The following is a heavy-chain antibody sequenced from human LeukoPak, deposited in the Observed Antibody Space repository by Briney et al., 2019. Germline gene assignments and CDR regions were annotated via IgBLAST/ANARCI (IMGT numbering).Heavy chain of an antibody. D-gene: IGHD2-2*01. CDR1: GASVSSSTYF. Sequence: SETLSLTCAVSGASVSSSTYFWGWIRQPPGEGPEWLGSVSHGGATYYNPSLKSRVTISLDTSKNRITLTVTSVTVADTALYFCASRIVVSPTAIETWFDSWGQGTLVTVSS. CDR3: ASRIVVSPTAIETWFDS. J-gene: IGHJ5*01. V-gene: IGHV4-39*06. CDR2: VSHGGAT.